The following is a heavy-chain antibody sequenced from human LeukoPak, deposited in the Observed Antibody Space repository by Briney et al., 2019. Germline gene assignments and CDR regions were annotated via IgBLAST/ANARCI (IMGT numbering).Heavy chain of an antibody. V-gene: IGHV3-30*03. Sequence: PGRSLRLSCAAYGFTFSIYGMHWVRQAQGKGLEWVAVISYDGSNKYYADSVKGRFTISRDNSKNTLYLQMNSLRAEDTAVYYCARDHYGSGSYFEYWGQGTLVTVSS. J-gene: IGHJ4*02. D-gene: IGHD3-10*01. CDR3: ARDHYGSGSYFEY. CDR1: GFTFSIYG. CDR2: ISYDGSNK.